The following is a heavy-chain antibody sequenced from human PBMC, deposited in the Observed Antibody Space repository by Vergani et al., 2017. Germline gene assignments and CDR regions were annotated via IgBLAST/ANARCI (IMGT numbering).Heavy chain of an antibody. CDR3: AKDLESNIVVVVAATWDY. D-gene: IGHD2-15*01. CDR2: ISGSGCST. V-gene: IGHV3-23*01. Sequence: EVQLLESGGGLVQPGGSLRLSCAASGFTFSRSSMSWVRQAPGKGLAWCSAISGSGCSTDYADSVKGRFTISRDNAKKTLYLQMNSMRAEETAVYYCAKDLESNIVVVVAATWDYWGQGTLVTVSS. J-gene: IGHJ4*02. CDR1: GFTFSRSS.